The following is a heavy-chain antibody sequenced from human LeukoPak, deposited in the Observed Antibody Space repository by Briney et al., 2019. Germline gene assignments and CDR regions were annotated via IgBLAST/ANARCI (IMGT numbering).Heavy chain of an antibody. Sequence: GGSLRLSCAASGFTFSSFGMHWVRQAPGKGLEWVSSITSSSSNIYYADSVKGRFSISRDNAKNSLYLQMNSLRAEDTAVYYCVRDKGGRSGAIYYDAFDVWGQGTMVTVSS. D-gene: IGHD1-26*01. V-gene: IGHV3-21*01. CDR2: ITSSSSNI. CDR1: GFTFSSFG. CDR3: VRDKGGRSGAIYYDAFDV. J-gene: IGHJ3*01.